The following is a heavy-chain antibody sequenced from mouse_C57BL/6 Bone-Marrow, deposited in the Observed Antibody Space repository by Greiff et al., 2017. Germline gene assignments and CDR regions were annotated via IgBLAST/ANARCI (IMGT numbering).Heavy chain of an antibody. D-gene: IGHD3-2*02. CDR3: ARDGSGYLGWFAY. Sequence: EVKVVESGGGLVQPGESLKLSCESNEYEFPSHDMSWVRKTPEQRLELVAAINSDGGSTYYPDTMERRYIISRDNTKKTLYLQMSSLRSEDTALYYGARDGSGYLGWFAYWGQGTLVTVSA. J-gene: IGHJ3*01. CDR2: INSDGGST. V-gene: IGHV5-2*01. CDR1: EYEFPSHD.